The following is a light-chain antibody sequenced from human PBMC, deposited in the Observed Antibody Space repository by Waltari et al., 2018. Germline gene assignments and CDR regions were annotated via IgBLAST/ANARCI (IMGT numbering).Light chain of an antibody. CDR1: QTVGTY. CDR3: QQRSSRPYT. J-gene: IGKJ2*01. CDR2: DAS. V-gene: IGKV3-11*01. Sequence: EIVLTQSPATLSLSPGERATLFCRASQTVGTYLAWYQQKPDQPPRLLIFDASSRSTGIPAKFRGSGSGTDFTLTVSNLEPEDFAVYFCQQRSSRPYTFGQGTRLEI.